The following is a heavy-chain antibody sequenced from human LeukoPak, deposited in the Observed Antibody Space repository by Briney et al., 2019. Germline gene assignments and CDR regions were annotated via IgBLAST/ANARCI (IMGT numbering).Heavy chain of an antibody. CDR3: AKDHTIRSFDS. Sequence: ASVKVSCKASGYTFIGYYMHWVRQAPAQGLEWMGWINPNSGGTNYAQKFQGRVTMTRDRSISTAYMELSRLRSDDTAVYHCAKDHTIRSFDSWGQGTLVTVSS. D-gene: IGHD1-14*01. CDR2: INPNSGGT. V-gene: IGHV1-2*02. J-gene: IGHJ4*02. CDR1: GYTFIGYY.